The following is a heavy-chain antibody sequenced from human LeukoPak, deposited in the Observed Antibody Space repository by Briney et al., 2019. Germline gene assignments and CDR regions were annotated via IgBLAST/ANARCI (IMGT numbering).Heavy chain of an antibody. D-gene: IGHD6-13*01. Sequence: SETLSLTCAVYGGSFSGYYWSWIRQPPGKGLEWIGEINHSGSTNYNPSLKSRVTISVDTSKNQFSLKLSSVTAADTAVYYCARLGIGQHVDYWGQGTLVTVSS. CDR2: INHSGST. J-gene: IGHJ4*02. V-gene: IGHV4-34*01. CDR3: ARLGIGQHVDY. CDR1: GGSFSGYY.